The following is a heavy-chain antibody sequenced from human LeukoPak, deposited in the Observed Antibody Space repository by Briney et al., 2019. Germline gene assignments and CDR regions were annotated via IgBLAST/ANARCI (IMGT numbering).Heavy chain of an antibody. J-gene: IGHJ4*02. CDR3: ARDTAYDSSGYYYVY. V-gene: IGHV1-18*01. CDR1: GYTFTSYG. CDR2: ISAYNGNT. D-gene: IGHD3-22*01. Sequence: GASVKVSCMASGYTFTSYGISWVRQAPGQGLEWMGWISAYNGNTNYAQKLQGRVTMTTDTSTSTAYMELRSLRSDDTAVYYCARDTAYDSSGYYYVYWGQGTLVTVSS.